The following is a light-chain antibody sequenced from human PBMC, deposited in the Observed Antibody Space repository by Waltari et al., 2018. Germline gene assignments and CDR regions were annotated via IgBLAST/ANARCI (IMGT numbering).Light chain of an antibody. Sequence: SYELTQPLSVSVALGQTARITCGGNNIRSKNVHWYQQKPGQAPVLVIYRDSNRPSGIPERFSGSKSGNTAILTISRAQAGDEADYYCQVLDSSVVFGGGTKLTVL. J-gene: IGLJ2*01. V-gene: IGLV3-9*01. CDR1: NIRSKN. CDR2: RDS. CDR3: QVLDSSVV.